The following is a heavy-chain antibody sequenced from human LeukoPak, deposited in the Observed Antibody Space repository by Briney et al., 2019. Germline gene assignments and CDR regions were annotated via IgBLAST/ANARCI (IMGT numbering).Heavy chain of an antibody. CDR2: MNPNSGNT. CDR3: ARGPPLYSSSSYYYYYGMDV. V-gene: IGHV1-8*01. J-gene: IGHJ6*02. Sequence: ASVKVSCKASGYTFTSYDINWVRQATGQGLEWMGWMNPNSGNTGYSQRFKGRVTMTRNTSISTAYMELSSLRSEDTTVYYCARGPPLYSSSSYYYYYGMDVWGQGTTVTVSS. D-gene: IGHD6-6*01. CDR1: GYTFTSYD.